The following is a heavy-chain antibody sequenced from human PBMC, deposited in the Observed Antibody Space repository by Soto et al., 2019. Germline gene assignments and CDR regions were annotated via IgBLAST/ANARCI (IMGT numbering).Heavy chain of an antibody. CDR1: GYSFSDYW. V-gene: IGHV5-10-1*03. Sequence: EVQLVQSGAEGKKPGESLRISCKGSGYSFSDYWISWVRQEPGKGLEWLGRIDPTDSYKDYSPSFPGQVTMSLDKSIRTASMKWSSLKASDSAMYYCARQNWAEALYIWCQGTMVTLSS. CDR3: ARQNWAEALYI. CDR2: IDPTDSYK. D-gene: IGHD7-27*01. J-gene: IGHJ3*02.